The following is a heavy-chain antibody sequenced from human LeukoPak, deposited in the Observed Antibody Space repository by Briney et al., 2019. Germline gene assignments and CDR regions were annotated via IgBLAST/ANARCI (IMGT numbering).Heavy chain of an antibody. CDR2: IYPGDSDT. CDR3: ARPLIRAEDDFDI. V-gene: IGHV5-51*01. CDR1: GYSFTTYW. Sequence: ESLKISCKASGYSFTTYWIGWVRQMPGKGLEWMGLIYPGDSDTRYSPSFQGQVTISADKSINTAYLQWSSLKASDIAVYYCARPLIRAEDDFDIWGQGTMVTVSS. J-gene: IGHJ3*02. D-gene: IGHD1-14*01.